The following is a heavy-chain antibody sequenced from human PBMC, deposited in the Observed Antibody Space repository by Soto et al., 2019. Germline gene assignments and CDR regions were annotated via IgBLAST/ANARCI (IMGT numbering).Heavy chain of an antibody. CDR2: VSNTGAGT. V-gene: IGHV3-23*01. CDR1: GFIYSSYA. CDR3: AKILPAYQYGGFDD. D-gene: IGHD2-15*01. J-gene: IGHJ4*02. Sequence: PGGSLRPSCAASGFIYSSYAISCDRQAPGEGLGGVAIVSNTGAGTYYAVSVKGRVTISRDNSKNTLCLQMNILRAQQTALDYCAKILPAYQYGGFDDWGKRTLV.